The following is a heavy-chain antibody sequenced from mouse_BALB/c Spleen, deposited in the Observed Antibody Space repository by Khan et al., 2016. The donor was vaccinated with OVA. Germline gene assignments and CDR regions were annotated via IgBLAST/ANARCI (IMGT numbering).Heavy chain of an antibody. J-gene: IGHJ3*01. V-gene: IGHV1S81*02. CDR2: INPNNGDS. CDR3: TRSGYGSFAY. D-gene: IGHD2-2*01. CDR1: GYTFSSYY. Sequence: QVQLQQSGAELVKTGASVKLSCKASGYTFSSYYLYWVKQRPGQGLEWIGEINPNNGDSNFNEKFKSKATLTVDRFSYTAYMQLSSLTSVDSAVYYCTRSGYGSFAYWRQGTLVTVSA.